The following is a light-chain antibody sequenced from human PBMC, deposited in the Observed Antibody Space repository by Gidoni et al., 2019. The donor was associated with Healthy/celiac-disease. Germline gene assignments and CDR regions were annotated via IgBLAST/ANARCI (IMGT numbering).Light chain of an antibody. CDR2: AAS. Sequence: DIQIPQSPSSLSASVGDRVTITCRASQSISSYLNWYQQKPGKAPKLLIYAASSLQSGVPSRFSGSGSGTDFTLTISSLQPEDFATYYCQQSYSNPQTFGQGTKVEIK. CDR1: QSISSY. V-gene: IGKV1-39*01. CDR3: QQSYSNPQT. J-gene: IGKJ1*01.